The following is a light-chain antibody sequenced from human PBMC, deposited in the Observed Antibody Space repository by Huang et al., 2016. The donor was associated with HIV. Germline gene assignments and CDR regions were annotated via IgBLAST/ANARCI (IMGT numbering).Light chain of an antibody. Sequence: EIVLTQSPDFQSVTPKEKFTITCRASQSIGNSLHWYQQKPGQSPSLLIKYASQSISGVPSRFSGSGFGTDFTLTINSLESEDAATYYCHQSRSFPYTFGQGTRLEIK. V-gene: IGKV6-21*02. CDR1: QSIGNS. CDR2: YAS. J-gene: IGKJ2*01. CDR3: HQSRSFPYT.